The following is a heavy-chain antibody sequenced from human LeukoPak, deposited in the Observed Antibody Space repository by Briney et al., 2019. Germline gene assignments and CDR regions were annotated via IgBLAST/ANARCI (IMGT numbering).Heavy chain of an antibody. J-gene: IGHJ3*01. D-gene: IGHD2-2*03. CDR2: INIEGSIT. CDR3: ARDYAKLGYCSGTSCPDAFDF. CDR1: GFTFSRAW. V-gene: IGHV3-74*01. Sequence: GGSLRLSCAASGFTFSRAWMHWVRQSPGKGLVWVSRINIEGSITGYADSVKGRFTISRDNAKNTLYLQMNSLRAEDTAVYYCARDYAKLGYCSGTSCPDAFDFWGQGTMVTVSS.